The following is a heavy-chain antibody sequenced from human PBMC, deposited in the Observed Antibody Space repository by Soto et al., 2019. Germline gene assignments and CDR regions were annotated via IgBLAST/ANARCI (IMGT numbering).Heavy chain of an antibody. CDR3: ASGRIHEQWLAPFDY. Sequence: GGSLRLSCAASGFTFSSYAMYWVRQAPGKGLEWVAVISHDGSNKYYADSVKGRFTISRDNSKNTLYLQMNSLRAEDTAVYYCASGRIHEQWLAPFDYWGQGNLVTVSS. CDR2: ISHDGSNK. J-gene: IGHJ4*02. V-gene: IGHV3-30-3*01. D-gene: IGHD6-19*01. CDR1: GFTFSSYA.